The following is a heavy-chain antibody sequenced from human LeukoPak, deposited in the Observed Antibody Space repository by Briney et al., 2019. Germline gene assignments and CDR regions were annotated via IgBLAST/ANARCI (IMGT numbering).Heavy chain of an antibody. J-gene: IGHJ3*02. CDR3: ARRWVDNWNYGDFDI. CDR1: GYSFTSYW. D-gene: IGHD1-7*01. Sequence: GESLKISCKGSGYSFTSYWIGWVRQMPGKGLEWMGIIYPGDSDTRYSPSFQGQVTISADKSISTAYLQWSSLKASDTAMYYCARRWVDNWNYGDFDIWGQGTMVTVSS. V-gene: IGHV5-51*01. CDR2: IYPGDSDT.